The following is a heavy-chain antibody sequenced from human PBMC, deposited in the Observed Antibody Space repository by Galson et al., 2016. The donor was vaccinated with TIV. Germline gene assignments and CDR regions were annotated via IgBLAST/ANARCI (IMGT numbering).Heavy chain of an antibody. CDR1: GDSISSSY. Sequence: SETLSLTCNVSGDSISSSYWSWIRRPPGKGLAWIGFISSSGFSNYNPTLKSRVTMSVDASRKQISLRLSSVTAADTAAYFCANDYGAGYFDHWGQGAVVTVSS. V-gene: IGHV4-4*08. CDR2: ISSSGFS. D-gene: IGHD4-17*01. J-gene: IGHJ4*02. CDR3: ANDYGAGYFDH.